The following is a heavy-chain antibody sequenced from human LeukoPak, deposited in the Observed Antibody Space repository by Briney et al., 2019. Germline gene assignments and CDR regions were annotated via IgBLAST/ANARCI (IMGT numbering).Heavy chain of an antibody. CDR2: IRSNYAT. J-gene: IGHJ4*02. CDR1: GFSFSSYW. V-gene: IGHV3-73*01. D-gene: IGHD3-10*01. Sequence: GGSLRLSCAASGFSFSSYWMHWVRQASGEGLEWVGRIRSNYATTYAASMKGRFTISRDDSQNTAYLQINSLKTEDTAVYYCTRLYDGSGTYYNGDYWGQGTLVTVSS. CDR3: TRLYDGSGTYYNGDY.